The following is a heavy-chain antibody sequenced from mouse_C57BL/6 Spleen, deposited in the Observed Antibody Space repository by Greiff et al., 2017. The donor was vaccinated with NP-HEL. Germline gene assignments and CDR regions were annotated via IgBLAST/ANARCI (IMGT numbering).Heavy chain of an antibody. V-gene: IGHV14-4*01. CDR1: GFNIKDDY. D-gene: IGHD1-1*01. J-gene: IGHJ4*01. Sequence: EVQLQESGAELVRPGASVKLSCTASGFNIKDDYMHWVKQRPEQGLEWIGWIDPENGDTEYASKFQGKATITADTSSNTAYLQLSSLTSEDTAVYYCTTPLTTVVEDYAMDYWGQGTSVTVSS. CDR3: TTPLTTVVEDYAMDY. CDR2: IDPENGDT.